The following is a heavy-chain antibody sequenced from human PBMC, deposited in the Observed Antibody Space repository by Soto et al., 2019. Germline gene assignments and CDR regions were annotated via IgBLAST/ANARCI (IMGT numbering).Heavy chain of an antibody. Sequence: PSETLSLTCAVYGGSFSGYYWSWIRQPPGKGLEWIGEINHSGSTNYNPSLKSRVTISVDTSKNQFSLKLSSVTAADTAVYYCARGRIQSDFGVARYYFDYWGQGTLVTVSS. CDR3: ARGRIQSDFGVARYYFDY. J-gene: IGHJ4*02. CDR2: INHSGST. V-gene: IGHV4-34*01. CDR1: GGSFSGYY. D-gene: IGHD3-3*01.